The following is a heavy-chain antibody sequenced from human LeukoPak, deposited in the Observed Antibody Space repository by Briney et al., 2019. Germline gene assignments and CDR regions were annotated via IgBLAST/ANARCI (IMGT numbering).Heavy chain of an antibody. D-gene: IGHD3-9*01. CDR2: IGPGDGET. CDR3: ATTRLVPLYYYGMDV. V-gene: IGHV1-24*01. J-gene: IGHJ6*02. Sequence: ASVKVSCKVSGYALTELSIHWVRQAPGKGLEWMGCIGPGDGETNYAQKFQGRVTMTEDTSTDTAYMELSSLRSDDPAVYYCATTRLVPLYYYGMDVWGQGTTVAVSS. CDR1: GYALTELS.